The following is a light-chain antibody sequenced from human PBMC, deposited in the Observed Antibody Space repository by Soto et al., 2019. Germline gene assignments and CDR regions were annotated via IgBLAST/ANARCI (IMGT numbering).Light chain of an antibody. Sequence: QSVLTQPPSVSGSPGQSVTISCTGSSSDVGSYNRVSWYQQSPGTAPKLIIYEVHNRPSGVPDRFSGSGSGNTASLTISGLQSEDEADYYCSLNTSSSTVVFGPGTKVTVL. V-gene: IGLV2-18*01. CDR2: EVH. CDR3: SLNTSSSTVV. CDR1: SSDVGSYNR. J-gene: IGLJ1*01.